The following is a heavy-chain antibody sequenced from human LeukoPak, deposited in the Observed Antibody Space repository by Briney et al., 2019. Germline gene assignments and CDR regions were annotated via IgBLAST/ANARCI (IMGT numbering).Heavy chain of an antibody. D-gene: IGHD5-12*01. V-gene: IGHV4-31*03. J-gene: IGHJ4*02. CDR1: GASVSATNYY. CDR2: IYYDAGA. Sequence: SETLSLTCTVSGASVSATNYYWSWLRQHPGKGPEWIAYIYYDAGAYYNPSLESRVTISLDSSANQFSLGLSSVTAADTAVYYCARGRRELKYRPDYWGQGTVVTVSS. CDR3: ARGRRELKYRPDY.